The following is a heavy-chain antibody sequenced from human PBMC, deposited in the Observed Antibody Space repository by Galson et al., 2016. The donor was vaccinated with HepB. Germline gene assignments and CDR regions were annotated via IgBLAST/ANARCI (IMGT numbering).Heavy chain of an antibody. D-gene: IGHD1-1*01. CDR2: IYYTGSS. CDR3: ARGRYRLDQ. V-gene: IGHV4-59*11. J-gene: IGHJ4*02. CDR1: GGSIRGRY. Sequence: TLSLTCAVSGGSIRGRYYSWIRQPPGKGLEWIGYIYYTGSSNFSPSLKSRITMSVDTSKNQFSLRLSSVTAADTAVYFCARGRYRLDQWGQGTLVTVSS.